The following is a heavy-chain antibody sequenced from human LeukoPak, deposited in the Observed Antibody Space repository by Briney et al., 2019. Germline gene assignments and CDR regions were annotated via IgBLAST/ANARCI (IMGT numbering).Heavy chain of an antibody. CDR3: ARDGWVDY. CDR1: GITFSSYE. D-gene: IGHD6-19*01. V-gene: IGHV3-48*03. J-gene: IGHJ4*02. Sequence: GGSLRLSCAASGITFSSYEMNWVRQAPGKGLEWVSYISSSGRTIFYADSVKGRFTISRDNAKNSMFLQMNSLRAEDTAVYYCARDGWVDYWGQGTLVTVSS. CDR2: ISSSGRTI.